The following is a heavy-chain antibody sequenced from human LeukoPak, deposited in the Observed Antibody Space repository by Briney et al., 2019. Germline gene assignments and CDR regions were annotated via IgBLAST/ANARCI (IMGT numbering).Heavy chain of an antibody. CDR2: IIPIFGTA. J-gene: IGHJ4*02. V-gene: IGHV1-69*13. Sequence: GASVKVSCKASGGTFSSCAISWVRQAPGQGLEWMGGIIPIFGTANYAQKFQGRVTITADESTSTAYMELSSLRSEDTAVYYCARPHFPLTQEYYFDYWGQGTLVTVSS. CDR3: ARPHFPLTQEYYFDY. CDR1: GGTFSSCA.